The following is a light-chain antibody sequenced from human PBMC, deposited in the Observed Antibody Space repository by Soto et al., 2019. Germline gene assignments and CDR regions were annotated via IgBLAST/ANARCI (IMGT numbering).Light chain of an antibody. Sequence: DMVMTQSPGTLSWSPGERAALYCRASESVNTNLAWYQQKPGQAPRLLTYHASTRATGIPARFSGSGSGTEFTLSISSLQSEDFAVYYCQQYNNWPFITLGQGTRLEIK. V-gene: IGKV3-15*01. CDR3: QQYNNWPFIT. CDR2: HAS. CDR1: ESVNTN. J-gene: IGKJ5*01.